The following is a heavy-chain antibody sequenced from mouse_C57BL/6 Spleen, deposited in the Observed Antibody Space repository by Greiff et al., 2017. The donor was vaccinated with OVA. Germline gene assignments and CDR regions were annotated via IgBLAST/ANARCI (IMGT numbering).Heavy chain of an antibody. CDR2: FYPGSGSI. D-gene: IGHD1-1*01. Sequence: QVQLQQSGAELVKPGASVKLSCKASGYTFTEYTIHWVKQRSGQGLEWIGWFYPGSGSIKYNEKFKDKATLTADKSSSTVYMELSRWTSDDSAVYFWARHEVAYVDDRWYFDVWGTGTTVTVSS. J-gene: IGHJ1*03. V-gene: IGHV1-62-2*01. CDR1: GYTFTEYT. CDR3: ARHEVAYVDDRWYFDV.